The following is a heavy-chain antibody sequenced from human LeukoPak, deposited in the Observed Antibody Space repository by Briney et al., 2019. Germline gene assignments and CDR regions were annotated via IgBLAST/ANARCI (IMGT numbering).Heavy chain of an antibody. V-gene: IGHV1-18*01. CDR2: ISGNNDNP. J-gene: IGHJ4*02. CDR1: GYTFSNFG. CDR3: ARDGTSTDDY. Sequence: ASVKVSFKTSGYTFSNFGINWGRQAPGQGLEWMGWISGNNDNPNYGQKFQGRFTVTTDSSTSTAYMELRNLRFDDTAVYYCARDGTSTDDYWGQGTLVTVSS. D-gene: IGHD2-2*01.